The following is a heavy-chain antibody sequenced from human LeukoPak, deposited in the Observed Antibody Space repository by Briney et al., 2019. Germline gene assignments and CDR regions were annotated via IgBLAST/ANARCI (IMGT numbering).Heavy chain of an antibody. CDR1: GDSISDKYW. CDR3: GRHANGDSSAAFDL. CDR2: VYRSGGT. J-gene: IGHJ3*01. D-gene: IGHD2-8*01. V-gene: IGHV4-4*02. Sequence: SETLSLTCAVSGDSISDKYWWRWVRQSLDKGLEWIGEVYRSGGTSYNPSLKSRVTVSIDYSKNQFSLNLRSVTAADTAVYYCGRHANGDSSAAFDLWGQGTMVFVSS.